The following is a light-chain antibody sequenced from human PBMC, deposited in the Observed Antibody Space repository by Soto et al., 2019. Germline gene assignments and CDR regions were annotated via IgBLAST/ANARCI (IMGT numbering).Light chain of an antibody. V-gene: IGKV3-20*01. J-gene: IGKJ1*01. CDR3: QQYDNWPWT. CDR1: QSVSSFY. Sequence: EIVLTQSPGTLSLSPGERATLSCRASQSVSSFYLAWYQHKPGQAPRLLIYGASSRATGIPDRFSGSGSGTDFTLTISSLQSEDFAVYYCQQYDNWPWTFGQGTKVDIK. CDR2: GAS.